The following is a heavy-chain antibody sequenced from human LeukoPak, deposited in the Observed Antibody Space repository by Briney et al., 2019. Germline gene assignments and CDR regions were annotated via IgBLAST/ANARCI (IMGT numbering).Heavy chain of an antibody. Sequence: GGSLRLSCEASGFSFSDYSMTWIRRAPGKGLEWVAYISATSSTIYYADSVKGRFTVSRDNAKNSLYLQMNSLRAEDTAVYYCARDKPDYDSSGYFDYWGQGTLVTVSS. CDR1: GFSFSDYS. CDR3: ARDKPDYDSSGYFDY. V-gene: IGHV3-11*04. J-gene: IGHJ4*02. D-gene: IGHD3-22*01. CDR2: ISATSSTI.